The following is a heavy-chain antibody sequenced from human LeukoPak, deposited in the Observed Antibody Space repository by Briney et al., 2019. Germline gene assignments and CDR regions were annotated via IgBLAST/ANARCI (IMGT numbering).Heavy chain of an antibody. V-gene: IGHV4-34*01. J-gene: IGHJ4*02. CDR2: INHSGST. Sequence: SETLSLTCAAYGGSFSGYYWSWIRQPPGKGLEWIGEINHSGSTNYNPSLKSRVTISVDTSKNQFSLKLSSVTAADTAVYYCARGADGYSFDYWGQGTLVTVSS. CDR1: GGSFSGYY. CDR3: ARGADGYSFDY. D-gene: IGHD5-24*01.